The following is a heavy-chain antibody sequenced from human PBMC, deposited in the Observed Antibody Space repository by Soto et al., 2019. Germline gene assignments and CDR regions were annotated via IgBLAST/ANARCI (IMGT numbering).Heavy chain of an antibody. CDR1: GQSFSGHT. V-gene: IGHV4-34*01. CDR2: ISQSGST. CDR3: ARGSGIAVIPGELEDVHYDY. D-gene: IGHD2-2*01. Sequence: QVQLQQWGAGLLKPSETLSLTCAVYGQSFSGHTWSWIRQSPGKGLEWIGDISQSGSTYYNPSLKNGVTISADTSKNQFSLTLNSVTAADTGVFYCARGSGIAVIPGELEDVHYDYWGQGTLVSVSS. J-gene: IGHJ4*02.